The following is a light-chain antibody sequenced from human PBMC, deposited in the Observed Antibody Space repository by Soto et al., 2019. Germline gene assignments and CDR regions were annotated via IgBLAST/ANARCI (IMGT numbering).Light chain of an antibody. Sequence: QSVLTQPPSVSGAPGQRVTISCTGSSSNIGAGYDVHWYQQLPGTAPKLLIYGNSNRPSGVPDRFSGSKSGTSPSLAITGLQAEDEAYYYCQSYDSSLSGFYVFGTGTKVTVL. J-gene: IGLJ1*01. CDR3: QSYDSSLSGFYV. V-gene: IGLV1-40*01. CDR2: GNS. CDR1: SSNIGAGYD.